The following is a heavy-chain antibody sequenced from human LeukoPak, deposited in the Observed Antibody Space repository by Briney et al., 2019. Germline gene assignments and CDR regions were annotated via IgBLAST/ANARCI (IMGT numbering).Heavy chain of an antibody. V-gene: IGHV4-30-2*01. D-gene: IGHD4-23*01. CDR1: GGSISSGGYY. Sequence: PSETLSLTCAVYGGSISSGGYYWSWIRQPPGKGLEWIGYIYHSGSTYYNPSLKSRVTISVDRSKNQFSLKLSSVTAADTAVYYCASTSEGPFYGGNSGNDWFDPWGQGTLVTVSS. CDR2: IYHSGST. J-gene: IGHJ5*02. CDR3: ASTSEGPFYGGNSGNDWFDP.